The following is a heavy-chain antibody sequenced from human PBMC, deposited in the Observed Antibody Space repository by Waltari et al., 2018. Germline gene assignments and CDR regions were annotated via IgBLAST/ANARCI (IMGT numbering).Heavy chain of an antibody. D-gene: IGHD4-17*01. V-gene: IGHV3-23*01. CDR2: GGPSGGSA. J-gene: IGHJ6*02. CDR1: GFTFSDYA. CDR3: AKDSRTAVTSLPNYYYGMDV. Sequence: DVQLLQSGGALGHPGGSLRLSCAASGFTFSDYAMNWVRRAPGRGLGWVASGGPSGGSAYYLDSVKGRFTVSRDSNTLSLQMNGLTADDTAVYYCAKDSRTAVTSLPNYYYGMDVWGQGTTVSVS.